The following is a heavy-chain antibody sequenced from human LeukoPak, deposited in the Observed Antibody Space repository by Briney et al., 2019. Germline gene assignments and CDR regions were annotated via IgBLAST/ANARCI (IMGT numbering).Heavy chain of an antibody. Sequence: PSETLSLTCTVSGGSVSNGNYYWIWIRQLPGKGLEWIGNMHYSGSTNYNPSLKSRVTISVDTSMNQLSLLLTSATAADTAVYYCARDSLLRGSGWDYWYFDLWGRGTLVTVSS. D-gene: IGHD6-25*01. CDR2: MHYSGST. J-gene: IGHJ2*01. CDR1: GGSVSNGNYY. CDR3: ARDSLLRGSGWDYWYFDL. V-gene: IGHV4-61*01.